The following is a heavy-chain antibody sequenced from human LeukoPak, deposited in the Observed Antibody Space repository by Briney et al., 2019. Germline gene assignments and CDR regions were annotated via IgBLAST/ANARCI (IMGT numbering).Heavy chain of an antibody. J-gene: IGHJ4*02. CDR3: ARGGIAAAGSDY. CDR2: INPNSGGT. V-gene: IGHV1-2*02. CDR1: GYTFTGYY. Sequence: GASVKVSYKASGYTFTGYYMHWVRHTPGQGLEWMGWINPNSGGTNYAQKCEGRVTMTRDTSISTAYMELSRLRSDDTAVYYCARGGIAAAGSDYWGQGTLVTVPS. D-gene: IGHD6-13*01.